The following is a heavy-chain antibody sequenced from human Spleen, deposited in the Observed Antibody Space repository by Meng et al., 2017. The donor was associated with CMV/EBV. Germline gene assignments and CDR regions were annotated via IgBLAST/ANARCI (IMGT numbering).Heavy chain of an antibody. V-gene: IGHV1-69*10. Sequence: SVKVSCKSSGGTLSTYVISWVRQAPGQGLEWMGGIIPILGTPSYAQKFQGRVTITADKSTSTAYMELSSLRSDDTAVYYCARALKFLQQDYGMDVWGQGTTVTVSS. J-gene: IGHJ6*02. D-gene: IGHD3-3*01. CDR3: ARALKFLQQDYGMDV. CDR2: IIPILGTP. CDR1: GGTLSTYV.